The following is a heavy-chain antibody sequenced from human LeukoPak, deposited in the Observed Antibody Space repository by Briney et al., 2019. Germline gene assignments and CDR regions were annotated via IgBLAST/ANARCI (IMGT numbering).Heavy chain of an antibody. CDR2: IKEDGSAK. CDR1: GFTFSKSW. Sequence: GRSLRLSCVAAGFTFSKSWTGWVRLTAEDGREWVANIKEDGSAKYYVDSVKGRFTSYRDNAKNSLYLQMNSLRSDDTAVYYCAKDYDGYYWGQGILVTVSS. D-gene: IGHD3-3*01. CDR3: AKDYDGYY. J-gene: IGHJ4*02. V-gene: IGHV3-7*04.